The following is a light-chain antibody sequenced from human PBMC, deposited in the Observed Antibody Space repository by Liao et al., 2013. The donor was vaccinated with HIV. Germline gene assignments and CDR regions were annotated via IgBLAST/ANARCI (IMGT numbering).Light chain of an antibody. CDR2: KDS. CDR1: NIGGRS. J-gene: IGLJ2*01. CDR3: QSADSSGTYQV. Sequence: SYLLTQPPSVSVAPGTTATITCGGDNIGGRSVHWYQHKPGQAPVLVIYKDSERPSGIPERFSGSSSGTTVTLTISGVQAEDEADYYCQSADSSGTYQVFGGGTKLTVL. V-gene: IGLV3-25*03.